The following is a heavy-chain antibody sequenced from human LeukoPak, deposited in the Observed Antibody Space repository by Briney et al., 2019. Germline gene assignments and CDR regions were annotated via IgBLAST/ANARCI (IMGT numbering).Heavy chain of an antibody. Sequence: ASVKVSCKASGGTFRSNAISWVRQAPGQGLEWMGVITPIFGTANYAQKFQGRVTITAVESMSTAYMELSSLRSEDTAVYYCARGWLAETTVVTPYNYWGQGTLVTVSS. J-gene: IGHJ4*02. V-gene: IGHV1-69*01. CDR1: GGTFRSNA. D-gene: IGHD4-23*01. CDR3: ARGWLAETTVVTPYNY. CDR2: ITPIFGTA.